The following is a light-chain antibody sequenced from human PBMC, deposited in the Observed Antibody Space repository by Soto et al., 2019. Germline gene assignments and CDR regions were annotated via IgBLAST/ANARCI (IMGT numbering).Light chain of an antibody. V-gene: IGKV3-15*01. CDR2: GAS. CDR3: QQYNNWPLLT. CDR1: ESVSSN. J-gene: IGKJ4*01. Sequence: EIVLTQSPATLSVSPGERATLSCRASESVSSNLAWYQQKPGQAPRLLIYGASTRAPGIPARFSGSGSGTEFTLTISSLQSEDFVVYYCQQYNNWPLLTFGGGTKVEIK.